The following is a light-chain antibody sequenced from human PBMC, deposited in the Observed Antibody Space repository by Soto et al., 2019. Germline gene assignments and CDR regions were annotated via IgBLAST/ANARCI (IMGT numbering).Light chain of an antibody. CDR3: QQRSNWPIT. CDR1: QSVGSQ. J-gene: IGKJ5*01. V-gene: IGKV3-11*01. Sequence: EIVLTHSPANLSLSQWEIATLSCRASQSVGSQLAWYQQRPGQSPRLLIYDVSNRATGIPARFRGSGSGTDFTLTISSLEPEDFAFHYCQQRSNWPITFGQVTRLEIK. CDR2: DVS.